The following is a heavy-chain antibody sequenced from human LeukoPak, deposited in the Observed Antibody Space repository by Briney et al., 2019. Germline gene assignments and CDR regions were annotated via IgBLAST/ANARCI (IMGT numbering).Heavy chain of an antibody. V-gene: IGHV5-51*01. Sequence: RGESLKISCKGSGYSFSTYWIGWVRRMPGKRLEWMGIIYPRDSDIRYSPSFQGQVTISADKSISTAYLQWSSLKASDTAIYYCARGSSGYWFDPWGQGTLVTVSS. CDR3: ARGSSGYWFDP. CDR1: GYSFSTYW. CDR2: IYPRDSDI. J-gene: IGHJ5*02. D-gene: IGHD6-19*01.